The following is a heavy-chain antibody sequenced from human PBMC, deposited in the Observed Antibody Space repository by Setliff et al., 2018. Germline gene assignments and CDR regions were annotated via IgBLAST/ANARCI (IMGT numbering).Heavy chain of an antibody. CDR3: ARESAGDESVRHLYYTDV. CDR1: GESFSNNY. V-gene: IGHV4-34*01. CDR2: SNHSGST. Sequence: SETLSLTCSVYGESFSNNYWSWIRQPPGKGLEWIGESNHSGSTSYNPSLKSRLTMSVDTSKNQFSLKLTSVTAADTAVYYCARESAGDESVRHLYYTDVWGRGTTVTVSS. D-gene: IGHD1-1*01. J-gene: IGHJ6*03.